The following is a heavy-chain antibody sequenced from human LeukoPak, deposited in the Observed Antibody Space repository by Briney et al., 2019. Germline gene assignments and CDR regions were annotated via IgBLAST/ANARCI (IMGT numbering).Heavy chain of an antibody. CDR1: GYTFTNYG. CDR3: ARGSSYGFSMGY. Sequence: ASVKVSCKASGYTFTNYGINWVRQAPGQGLEWMGWISTYNGDTNHAQKLHGRVTMTTDTSTSTAYMELRSLRSDDTALYYCARGSSYGFSMGYWGQGTLVTVSS. CDR2: ISTYNGDT. V-gene: IGHV1-18*01. J-gene: IGHJ4*02. D-gene: IGHD5-18*01.